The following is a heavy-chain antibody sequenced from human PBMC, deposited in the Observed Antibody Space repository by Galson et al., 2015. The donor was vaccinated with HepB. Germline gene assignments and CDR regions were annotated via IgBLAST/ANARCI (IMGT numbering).Heavy chain of an antibody. CDR2: IWHDGSNK. CDR3: ARAGGSSWMDYYYYGMDV. CDR1: GFTFSSYG. D-gene: IGHD6-13*01. J-gene: IGHJ6*02. V-gene: IGHV3-33*01. Sequence: SLRLSCAASGFTFSSYGMHWVRQAPGKGLEWVAVIWHDGSNKYYADSVKGRFTISRDNSKNTLYLQMNGLRAEDTAVYYCARAGGSSWMDYYYYGMDVWGQGTTVTVSS.